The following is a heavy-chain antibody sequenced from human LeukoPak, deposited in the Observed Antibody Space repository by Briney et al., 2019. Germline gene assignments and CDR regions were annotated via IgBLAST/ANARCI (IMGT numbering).Heavy chain of an antibody. CDR1: GGSFSGYY. CDR2: INHSGST. Sequence: SETLSLTCAVYGGSFSGYYWSWIRKPPGKGLYWIGEINHSGSTNYNPSLKSRVTISVDTSKNQFSLKLSSVTAADTAVYYCARGFYYDRWAFDYWGQGTLVTVSS. CDR3: ARGFYYDRWAFDY. J-gene: IGHJ4*02. V-gene: IGHV4-34*01. D-gene: IGHD3-10*02.